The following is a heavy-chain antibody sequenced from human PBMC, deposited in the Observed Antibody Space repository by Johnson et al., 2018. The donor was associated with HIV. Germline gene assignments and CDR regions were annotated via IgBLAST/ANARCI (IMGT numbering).Heavy chain of an antibody. D-gene: IGHD4-11*01. J-gene: IGHJ3*02. CDR3: ARADSGYSNYEAFDI. CDR1: GFKFNNYA. CDR2: ISGSGGST. Sequence: VQLVESGGGLVQPGGSLGLSCAASGFKFNNYAMTWVRQAPGKGLEWVSVISGSGGSTYYADSVKGRFTISRDNSRNTLYLQINNLRAEDTAVYYCARADSGYSNYEAFDIWGQGTMVTVSS. V-gene: IGHV3-23*04.